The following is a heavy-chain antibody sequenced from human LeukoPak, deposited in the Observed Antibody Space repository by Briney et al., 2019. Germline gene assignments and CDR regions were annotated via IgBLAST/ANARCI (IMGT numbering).Heavy chain of an antibody. J-gene: IGHJ4*02. CDR3: ATSRAFDY. CDR2: IKEDGTDI. CDR1: GFTFSNYW. V-gene: IGHV3-7*03. Sequence: PGGSLRLSCAASGFTFSNYWTSWVRQAPGKGLEWVANIKEDGTDIYYVDSVKGRFTISRDNAKDSLYLQINSLRVEDTVVYYCATSRAFDYWGQGTLVTVSS.